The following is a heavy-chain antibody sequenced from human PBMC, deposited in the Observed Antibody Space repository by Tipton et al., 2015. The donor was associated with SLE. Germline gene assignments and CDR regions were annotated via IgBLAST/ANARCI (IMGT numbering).Heavy chain of an antibody. V-gene: IGHV4-34*01. CDR3: ARQGYYDILTGYYDWFDP. J-gene: IGHJ5*02. Sequence: LRLSCAVYGGSFSGYYWSWIRQPPGKGLEWIGEINYSGSTNYNPSLKSRVAISVDTSKNQFSLKLSSVTAADTAVYYCARQGYYDILTGYYDWFDPWGQGTLVTVSS. CDR1: GGSFSGYY. CDR2: INYSGST. D-gene: IGHD3-9*01.